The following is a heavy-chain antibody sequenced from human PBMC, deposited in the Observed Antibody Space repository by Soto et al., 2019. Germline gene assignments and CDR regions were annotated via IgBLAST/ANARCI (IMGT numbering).Heavy chain of an antibody. J-gene: IGHJ6*02. V-gene: IGHV4-30-4*01. CDR1: GDSISSADYY. D-gene: IGHD1-1*01. CDR2: IFYSGTT. CDR3: ARDLWVEPELYYYGMDV. Sequence: SETLSLTCTASGDSISSADYYWSWIRQTPGKGLEWIGHIFYSGTTYYNPSLKSRLTISVDTSKNHFSLRLTSVTAADTAVYYCARDLWVEPELYYYGMDVWGQGTTVTVSS.